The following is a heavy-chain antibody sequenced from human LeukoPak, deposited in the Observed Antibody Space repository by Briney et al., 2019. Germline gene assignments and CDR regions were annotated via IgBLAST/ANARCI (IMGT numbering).Heavy chain of an antibody. V-gene: IGHV3-11*01. J-gene: IGHJ6*03. CDR1: GFTFSDYY. CDR2: IRGSGSDI. CDR3: AKDPMGHYYYYMDV. Sequence: GGSLRLSCAASGFTFSDYYMSWIRQAPGKGLECVSYIRGSGSDIYYADSVKGRFTISRDNSKNTLYLQMNSLRAEDTAVYYCAKDPMGHYYYYMDVWGKGTTVTVSS. D-gene: IGHD3-10*01.